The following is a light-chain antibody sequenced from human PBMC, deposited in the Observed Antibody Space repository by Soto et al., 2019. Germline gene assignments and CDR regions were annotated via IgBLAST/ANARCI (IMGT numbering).Light chain of an antibody. Sequence: EIVLTQSPGTRSLSPGEGATFSCRASQSVTSTYLAWYQQKPGQAPSLLIYGASNRATGIPDRFSGSGSGKDFTLTISRLEPEDFAVYYCQLYDSFLYSFGQGTVLEIK. CDR1: QSVTSTY. CDR3: QLYDSFLYS. V-gene: IGKV3-20*01. J-gene: IGKJ2*01. CDR2: GAS.